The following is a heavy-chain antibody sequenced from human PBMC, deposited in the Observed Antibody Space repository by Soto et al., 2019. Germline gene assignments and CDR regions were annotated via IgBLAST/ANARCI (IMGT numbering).Heavy chain of an antibody. V-gene: IGHV3-74*01. CDR2: INSDGSDT. CDR3: ARKGLLADPGAFDI. Sequence: EVQLVESGGGLVQPGGSLRLSCAASGFTFSTYWMHWVRQAPGKGLVWVSRINSDGSDTSYADSVKGRFTISRDNAKNTLYLQMSSLRAEDTSIYYCARKGLLADPGAFDIWGQGTMVTVSS. J-gene: IGHJ3*02. D-gene: IGHD6-13*01. CDR1: GFTFSTYW.